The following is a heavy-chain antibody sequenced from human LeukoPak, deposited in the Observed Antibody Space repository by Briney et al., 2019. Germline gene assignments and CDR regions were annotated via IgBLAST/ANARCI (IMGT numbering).Heavy chain of an antibody. V-gene: IGHV4-30-4*01. CDR1: GGSISSGDYY. J-gene: IGHJ4*02. D-gene: IGHD3-22*01. Sequence: SGTLSLTCTVSGGSISSGDYYWSWIRQPPGKGLEWIGYIYYSGSTYYNPSLKSRVTISVDTSKNQFSLKLSSVTAADTAVYYCAGAVGGYYYLFDYWGQGTLVTVSS. CDR3: AGAVGGYYYLFDY. CDR2: IYYSGST.